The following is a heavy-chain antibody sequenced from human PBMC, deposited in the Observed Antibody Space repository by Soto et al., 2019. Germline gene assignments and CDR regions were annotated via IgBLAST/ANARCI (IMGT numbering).Heavy chain of an antibody. V-gene: IGHV3-11*01. D-gene: IGHD1-26*01. J-gene: IGHJ6*02. Sequence: VGSLGLSCAAFGFTSTDYYMSWIRQAPGKGLEWVSYISSSGSTIYYADSVKGRFTISRDNAKNSLYLQMNSLRAEDTAVCYCARDRELGSYYGMDVWGQGTTVTVSS. CDR3: ARDRELGSYYGMDV. CDR1: GFTSTDYY. CDR2: ISSSGSTI.